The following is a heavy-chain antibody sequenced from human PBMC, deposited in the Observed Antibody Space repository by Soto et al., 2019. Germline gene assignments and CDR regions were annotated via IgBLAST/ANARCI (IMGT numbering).Heavy chain of an antibody. Sequence: EASVKVSCKASGYTFTSYGISWVRQATGQGLEWMGWKNPNSGNTGYAQKFQGRVTMTRNTSISTAYMELSSLRSEDTAVYYCARGGRGLVVTANWFDPWGQGTLVTVSS. CDR2: KNPNSGNT. D-gene: IGHD2-21*02. CDR1: GYTFTSYG. CDR3: ARGGRGLVVTANWFDP. V-gene: IGHV1-8*02. J-gene: IGHJ5*02.